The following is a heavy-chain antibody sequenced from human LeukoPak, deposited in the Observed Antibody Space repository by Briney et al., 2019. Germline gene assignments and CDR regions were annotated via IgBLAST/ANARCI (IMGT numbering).Heavy chain of an antibody. Sequence: GGSLRLSCAASGFTFSSYGMHWVRQAPGKGLEWVAVISYDGSNKYYADSVKGRFTISRDNSKNTLYLQMDSLRAEDTAVYYCAKDLGYSSGSADYWGQGTLVTVSP. J-gene: IGHJ4*02. D-gene: IGHD6-19*01. CDR2: ISYDGSNK. CDR3: AKDLGYSSGSADY. CDR1: GFTFSSYG. V-gene: IGHV3-30*18.